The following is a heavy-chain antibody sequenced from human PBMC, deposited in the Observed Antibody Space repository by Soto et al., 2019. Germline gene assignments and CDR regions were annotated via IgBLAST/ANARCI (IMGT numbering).Heavy chain of an antibody. CDR2: FDPEDGET. CDR3: ARDWGIAGSPNWFDP. D-gene: IGHD6-13*01. V-gene: IGHV1-24*01. Sequence: ASVKVSCKVSGYTLTEFSVHWLRQSPGKGLEWMGGFDPEDGETTYAQKLQCRVTMTTDTSTSTAYMELRSLRSDDTAVYYCARDWGIAGSPNWFDPWGQGTLVTVSS. CDR1: GYTLTEFS. J-gene: IGHJ5*02.